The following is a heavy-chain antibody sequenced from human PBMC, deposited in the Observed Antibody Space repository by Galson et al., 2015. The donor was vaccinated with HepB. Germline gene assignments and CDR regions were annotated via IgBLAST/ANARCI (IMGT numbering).Heavy chain of an antibody. J-gene: IGHJ4*02. CDR2: ISAYNGNT. CDR3: ARDKYFLYGSGSYPFDY. V-gene: IGHV1-18*04. Sequence: SVKVSCKASGYTFTSYGISWVRQAPGQGLEWMGWISAYNGNTNYARKLQDRVTMTTDTSTSTAYMELRSLRSDDTAVYYCARDKYFLYGSGSYPFDYWGQGTLVTVSS. CDR1: GYTFTSYG. D-gene: IGHD3-10*01.